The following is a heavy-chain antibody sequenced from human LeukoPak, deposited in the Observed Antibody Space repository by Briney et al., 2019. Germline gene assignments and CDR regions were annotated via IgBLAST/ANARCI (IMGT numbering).Heavy chain of an antibody. CDR2: IYYSGST. V-gene: IGHV4-39*01. J-gene: IGHJ4*02. CDR3: ATYYYGSGSSTKFDY. Sequence: SETLSLTCTVSGNSISSYYWGWIRQPPGKGLEWIGSIYYSGSTYYNPSLKSRVTISVDTSKNQFSLKLSSVTAADTAVYYCATYYYGSGSSTKFDYWGQGTLVTVSS. CDR1: GNSISSYY. D-gene: IGHD3-10*01.